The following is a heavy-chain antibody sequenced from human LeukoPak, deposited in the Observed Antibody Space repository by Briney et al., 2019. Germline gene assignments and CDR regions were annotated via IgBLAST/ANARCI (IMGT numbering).Heavy chain of an antibody. CDR1: GFSVSSNY. Sequence: GGSLRLSCAASGFSVSSNYMSWVRQAPGKGLEWASIIYSGGDTYYADSVKGRFSISRDNSKNTLYLQMNNLRAEDTAVYYCARSVVVVGTTDYSDYWGQGTLVTVSS. D-gene: IGHD2-15*01. V-gene: IGHV3-66*01. J-gene: IGHJ4*02. CDR2: IYSGGDT. CDR3: ARSVVVVGTTDYSDY.